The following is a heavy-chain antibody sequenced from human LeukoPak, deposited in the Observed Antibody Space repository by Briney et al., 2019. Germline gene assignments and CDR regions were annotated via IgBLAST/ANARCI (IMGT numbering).Heavy chain of an antibody. J-gene: IGHJ4*02. CDR3: ARSTGYYDSSGYYYFPDIDY. D-gene: IGHD3-22*01. V-gene: IGHV1-18*01. CDR2: ISAYNGNT. Sequence: AASVKVSCKASGYTFTSYGISWVRQAPGQGLEWMGWISAYNGNTNYAQKLQGRVTMTTDTSTSTAYMELRSLRSDDTAVYYCARSTGYYDSSGYYYFPDIDYWGQGTLVTVSS. CDR1: GYTFTSYG.